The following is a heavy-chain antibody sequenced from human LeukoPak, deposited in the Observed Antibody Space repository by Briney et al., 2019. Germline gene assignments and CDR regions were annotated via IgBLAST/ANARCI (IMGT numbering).Heavy chain of an antibody. J-gene: IGHJ4*02. CDR3: AKDGGAAAGDFDY. Sequence: GGSLRLSCAASGFTFSSYGMHWVRQAPGKGLEWVAVISYDGSNKYYADSVKGRFTISRDNSKNTLYLQMNSLRAEDTAVYYCAKDGGAAAGDFDYWGQGTLVTVSS. V-gene: IGHV3-30*18. CDR1: GFTFSSYG. D-gene: IGHD6-25*01. CDR2: ISYDGSNK.